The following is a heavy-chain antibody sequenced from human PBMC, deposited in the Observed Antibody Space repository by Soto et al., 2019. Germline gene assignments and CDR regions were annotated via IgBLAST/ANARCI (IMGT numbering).Heavy chain of an antibody. J-gene: IGHJ6*02. Sequence: SETLSLTCTVSGGSISSGGYYWSWIRQHPGKGLEWIGYIYYSGSTYYNPSLKSRVTISVDTSKNQFSLKLSSVTAADTAVYYCARFKRFGERSPSYYYYGMDVWGRGTTVTVSS. CDR1: GGSISSGGYY. CDR3: ARFKRFGERSPSYYYYGMDV. V-gene: IGHV4-31*03. D-gene: IGHD3-10*01. CDR2: IYYSGST.